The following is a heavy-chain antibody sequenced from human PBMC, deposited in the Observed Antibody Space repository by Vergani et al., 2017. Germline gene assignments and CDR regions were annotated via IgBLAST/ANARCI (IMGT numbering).Heavy chain of an antibody. CDR1: GGSISSSSYY. Sequence: QLQLQESGPGLVKPSETLSLTRTVSGGSISSSSYYWGWIRHPPGKGLEWIGSIYYCGSTYYNPSLKSRVTISVDTSKNQFSLTLSSVTAADTAVYYCARRIVPPAPDDAFYIWGQGTMVTVSS. J-gene: IGHJ3*02. CDR2: IYYCGST. CDR3: ARRIVPPAPDDAFYI. V-gene: IGHV4-39*01. D-gene: IGHD2/OR15-2a*01.